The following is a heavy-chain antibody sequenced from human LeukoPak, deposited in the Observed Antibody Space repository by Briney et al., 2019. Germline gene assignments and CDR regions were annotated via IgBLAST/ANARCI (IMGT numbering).Heavy chain of an antibody. CDR1: GFTFSSYA. D-gene: IGHD3-10*01. CDR3: ASMAGYFDY. CDR2: ISYDGSNK. V-gene: IGHV3-30-3*01. Sequence: GGSLRLSCAASGFTFSSYAMHWVRQAPGKGLEWVAVISYDGSNKYYADSVKGRFTISRDNSKNTLYLQMNSLRAEDTAVYYCASMAGYFDYWGQGTLVTVSS. J-gene: IGHJ4*02.